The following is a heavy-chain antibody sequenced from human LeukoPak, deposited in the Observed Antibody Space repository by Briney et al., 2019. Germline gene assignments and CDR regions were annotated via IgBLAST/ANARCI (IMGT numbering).Heavy chain of an antibody. CDR3: ARVGVWFGELLGNWFDP. CDR2: IYATGST. Sequence: SETLSLTCTVSGGSISSNYWSWIRQPAGKGLEWIGRIYATGSTNYNPSLKSRITMSVDTSKNQLSLKLRSVIAADTAVYYCARVGVWFGELLGNWFDPWGQGTLVTVSS. V-gene: IGHV4-4*07. D-gene: IGHD3-10*01. J-gene: IGHJ5*02. CDR1: GGSISSNY.